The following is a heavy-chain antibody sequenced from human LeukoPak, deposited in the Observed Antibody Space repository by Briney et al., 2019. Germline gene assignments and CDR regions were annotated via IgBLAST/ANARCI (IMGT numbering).Heavy chain of an antibody. CDR1: GFTFSSYA. CDR3: ARIRRDLYYFDY. CDR2: ISGSGGST. J-gene: IGHJ4*02. V-gene: IGHV3-23*01. Sequence: GGSLRLSCAASGFTFSSYAMSWVRQAPGKGLEWVPAISGSGGSTYYADSVKGRFTISRDNSKNTLYLQMNSLRAEDTAVYYCARIRRDLYYFDYWGQGTLVTVSS.